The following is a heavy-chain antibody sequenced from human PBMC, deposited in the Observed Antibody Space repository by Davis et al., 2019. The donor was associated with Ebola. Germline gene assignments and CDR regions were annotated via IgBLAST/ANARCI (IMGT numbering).Heavy chain of an antibody. Sequence: ASVKVSCKASGYTFKNYAISWVRQAPGQGLEWMGWISVYNGNTNYAQRFQGRVTMTTDTSTGTAYMDLRSLRSDDTAVYFCARTRIVGTTTTASDIWGPGTKVTVSS. D-gene: IGHD1-26*01. J-gene: IGHJ3*02. CDR3: ARTRIVGTTTTASDI. CDR2: ISVYNGNT. CDR1: GYTFKNYA. V-gene: IGHV1-18*01.